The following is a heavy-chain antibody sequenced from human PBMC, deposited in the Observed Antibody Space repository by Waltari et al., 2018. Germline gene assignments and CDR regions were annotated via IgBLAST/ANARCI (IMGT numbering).Heavy chain of an antibody. V-gene: IGHV4-30-2*01. Sequence: QLQLQESGSGLVKPSQTLSLTCAVSGGSISSGGYSWSWIRQPPGKGLEWIGYIYHSGSTYYNPSLKSRVTISVDRSKNQFSLKLSSVTAADTAVYYCASGFPTGRGNWFDPWGQGTLVTVSS. CDR2: IYHSGST. J-gene: IGHJ5*02. D-gene: IGHD4-17*01. CDR3: ASGFPTGRGNWFDP. CDR1: GGSISSGGYS.